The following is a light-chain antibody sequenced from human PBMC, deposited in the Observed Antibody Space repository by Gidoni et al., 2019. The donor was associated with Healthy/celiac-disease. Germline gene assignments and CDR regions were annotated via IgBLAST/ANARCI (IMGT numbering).Light chain of an antibody. J-gene: IGKJ2*01. Sequence: EIVLTQSPATLSLSPGERATLSCRASQSAGSYLAWYQQKPGQAHRLLIYDASNRATGIPARFSGSGSGTDFTLTISSLEPEDFAVYYYQQRSNWPPMYTFGQXTKLEIK. V-gene: IGKV3-11*01. CDR1: QSAGSY. CDR3: QQRSNWPPMYT. CDR2: DAS.